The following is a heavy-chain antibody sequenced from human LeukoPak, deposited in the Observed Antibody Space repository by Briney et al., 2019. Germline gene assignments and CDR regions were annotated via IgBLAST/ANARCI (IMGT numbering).Heavy chain of an antibody. D-gene: IGHD2-2*02. CDR1: GYTFTGYY. CDR3: ARAHDCSSTSCYKGVGYYYHGMDV. V-gene: IGHV1-2*02. CDR2: INPNSGGT. Sequence: GASVKVSCKASGYTFTGYYMHWVRQAPGQGLEWMGWINPNSGGTNYAQKFQGRVTMTRDTSISTAYMELSRLRSDDTAVYYCARAHDCSSTSCYKGVGYYYHGMDVWGQGTTVTVSS. J-gene: IGHJ6*02.